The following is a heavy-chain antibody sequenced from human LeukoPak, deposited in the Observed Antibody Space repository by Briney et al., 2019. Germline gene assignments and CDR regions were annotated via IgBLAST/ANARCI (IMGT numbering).Heavy chain of an antibody. CDR3: ARGRYYGSGSYRWFDP. V-gene: IGHV3-21*01. J-gene: IGHJ5*02. CDR1: GFTFSSYN. D-gene: IGHD3-10*01. CDR2: ISIGTSFI. Sequence: PGGSLRLSCAASGFTFSSYNMNWVRQAPGKGLEWVAYISIGTSFIYYADSVKGRFTISRDNAKNSLYLQVNSLRAEDTAVYYCARGRYYGSGSYRWFDPWGQGTLVTVSS.